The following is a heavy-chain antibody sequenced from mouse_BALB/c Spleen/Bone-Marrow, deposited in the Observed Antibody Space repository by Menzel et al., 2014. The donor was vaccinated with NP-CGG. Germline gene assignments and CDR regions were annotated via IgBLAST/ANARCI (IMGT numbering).Heavy chain of an antibody. V-gene: IGHV5-12-1*01. CDR3: AREVLRDYFDY. D-gene: IGHD1-1*01. CDR1: GFAFSSYD. J-gene: IGHJ2*01. Sequence: EVKLVESGGGLVKPGGSLKLSCAASGFAFSSYDMSWVRQTPEKRLECVAYISSGGGSTYYPDTVKGRFTISRDNAKNTLYLQMSSLKSEDTAMYYCAREVLRDYFDYWGQGTTLTVSS. CDR2: ISSGGGST.